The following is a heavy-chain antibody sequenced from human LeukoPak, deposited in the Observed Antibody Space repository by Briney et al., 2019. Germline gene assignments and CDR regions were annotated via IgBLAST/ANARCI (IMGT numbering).Heavy chain of an antibody. J-gene: IGHJ4*02. Sequence: ASVKVSCKASGYIFTTYAINWVRQAPGQGLEWMGWINTNTGNPTYAQGFTGRFVFSLDTSVSTAYLQISILKAEDTAVYYCARDHGYVEMATIGYWGQGALVTVSS. V-gene: IGHV7-4-1*02. CDR2: INTNTGNP. D-gene: IGHD5-24*01. CDR3: ARDHGYVEMATIGY. CDR1: GYIFTTYA.